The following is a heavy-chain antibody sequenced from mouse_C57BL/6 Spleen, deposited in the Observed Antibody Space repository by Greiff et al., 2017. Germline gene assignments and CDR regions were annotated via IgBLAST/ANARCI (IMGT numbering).Heavy chain of an antibody. CDR3: SRVGCDY. CDR1: GFAFSSYW. V-gene: IGHV1-80*01. CDR2: IYPGDGDT. D-gene: IGHD3-3*01. Sequence: QVQLQQSGAELVKPGASVKISCTASGFAFSSYWMNWVKQRPGKGLEWIGQIYPGDGDTKYNGKFEGKATLTADKSSSTAYMQLSSLTSEDSSVYFCSRVGCDYWGQGTTLTVSS. J-gene: IGHJ2*01.